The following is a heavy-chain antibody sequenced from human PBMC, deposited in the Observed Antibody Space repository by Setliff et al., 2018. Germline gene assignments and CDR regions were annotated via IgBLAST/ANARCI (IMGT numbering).Heavy chain of an antibody. D-gene: IGHD1-7*01. CDR2: IYSGDRNT. V-gene: IGHV3-23*03. Sequence: GGSLRLSCAASGFTFSTYAMSWVRQAPGKGLEWVSTIYSGDRNTFYTDSVKGRFTVFRDGSKNTLYLQMTSLRAEDTAVYYCAKPQVELRWGFESWGQGTPVTVSS. CDR3: AKPQVELRWGFES. J-gene: IGHJ4*02. CDR1: GFTFSTYA.